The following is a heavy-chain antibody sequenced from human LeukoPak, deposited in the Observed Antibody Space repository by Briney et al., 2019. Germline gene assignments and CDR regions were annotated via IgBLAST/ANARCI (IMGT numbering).Heavy chain of an antibody. V-gene: IGHV1-69*13. J-gene: IGHJ3*02. D-gene: IGHD4-17*01. CDR1: GGTFSSYA. Sequence: SVKVSCKASGGTFSSYAISWVRQAPGQGLEWMGGIIPIFGTANYAQKFQGRVTITADESTSTAYMELSSLRSEDTAVYYCARATGDTDAFDIWGQGTMVTVSS. CDR3: ARATGDTDAFDI. CDR2: IIPIFGTA.